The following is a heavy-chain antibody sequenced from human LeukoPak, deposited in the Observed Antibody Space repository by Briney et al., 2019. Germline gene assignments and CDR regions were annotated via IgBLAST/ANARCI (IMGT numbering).Heavy chain of an antibody. J-gene: IGHJ6*03. D-gene: IGHD6-6*01. V-gene: IGHV3-21*01. CDR3: ARDRGSSSFSYYMDV. CDR1: EFTFSGYW. CDR2: ITNGGGST. Sequence: GGSLRLSCAASEFTFSGYWMNWVRQAPGKGLEWVSGITNGGGSTFYIDSVKGRFTISRDNAKNSLYLQMNSLRAEDTAVYYCARDRGSSSFSYYMDVWGKGTTVTVSS.